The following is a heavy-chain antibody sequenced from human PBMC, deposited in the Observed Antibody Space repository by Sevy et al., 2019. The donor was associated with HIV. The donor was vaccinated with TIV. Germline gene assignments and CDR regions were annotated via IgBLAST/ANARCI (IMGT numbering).Heavy chain of an antibody. CDR2: ISRSSSTI. CDR1: GFTFSSYS. J-gene: IGHJ4*02. Sequence: GGSLRLSCAASGFTFSSYSMNWVRQAPGKGLEWVSYISRSSSTIYYVDSVKGRFTISRDNAKNSLYLQMNSRRTEDTAVYYCARSPPYSSGWYGIDYWGQGTLVTVSS. V-gene: IGHV3-48*01. D-gene: IGHD6-19*01. CDR3: ARSPPYSSGWYGIDY.